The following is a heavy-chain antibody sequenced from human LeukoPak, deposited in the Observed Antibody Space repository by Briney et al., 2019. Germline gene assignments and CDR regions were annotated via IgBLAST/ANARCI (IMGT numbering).Heavy chain of an antibody. CDR2: IYSGGST. J-gene: IGHJ3*02. CDR1: GSTVSSNY. V-gene: IGHV3-66*01. Sequence: GGSLRLSCAAPGSTVSSNYMSWVRQAPGRGLEWVSVIYSGGSTYYADSVKGRFTISRDNSKNTLYLQMNSLRAEDTAVYYCAREGYSYGYDAFDIWGQGTMVTVSS. D-gene: IGHD5-18*01. CDR3: AREGYSYGYDAFDI.